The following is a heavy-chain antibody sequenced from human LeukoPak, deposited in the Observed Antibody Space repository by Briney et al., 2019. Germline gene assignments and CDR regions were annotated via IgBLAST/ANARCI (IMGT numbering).Heavy chain of an antibody. Sequence: PSETLSLTCTVSGGSISTYYWSWIRQPPGKGLEWIGYIYYSGSTNYNPSLKSRVTISVDTSKNQFSLKLSSVTAADTAVYYCARASYCSDGSCYSDYWGQGTLVTVSS. CDR1: GGSISTYY. CDR3: ARASYCSDGSCYSDY. V-gene: IGHV4-59*01. D-gene: IGHD2-15*01. J-gene: IGHJ4*02. CDR2: IYYSGST.